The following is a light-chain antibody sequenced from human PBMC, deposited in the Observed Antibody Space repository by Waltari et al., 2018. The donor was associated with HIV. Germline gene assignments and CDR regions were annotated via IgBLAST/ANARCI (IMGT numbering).Light chain of an antibody. Sequence: QSALTQSASVSGSPGQSITISCTGTSSNLVSWYQQHPGKAPKRIIYEVSKRPSGVSDRVSASKSGDTASRTSSGLQAEDEADYHCCSYVGVVNSFVLFGGGTKLTVL. V-gene: IGLV2-23*02. CDR1: SSNL. CDR3: CSYVGVVNSFVL. CDR2: EVS. J-gene: IGLJ2*01.